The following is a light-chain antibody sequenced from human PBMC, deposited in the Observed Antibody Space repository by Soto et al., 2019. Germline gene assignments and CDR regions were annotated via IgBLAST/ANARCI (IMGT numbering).Light chain of an antibody. CDR2: DAS. Sequence: AIQLTQSPSSLSASVGDRVTITCRASQGISSALAWYQQKPGKARKLLIYDASSFESGVPSRFSGSGSGTDFTLTISSLQPEDCSTYYCQQFNSYPRTFGQGTKVEIK. J-gene: IGKJ1*01. V-gene: IGKV1-13*02. CDR3: QQFNSYPRT. CDR1: QGISSA.